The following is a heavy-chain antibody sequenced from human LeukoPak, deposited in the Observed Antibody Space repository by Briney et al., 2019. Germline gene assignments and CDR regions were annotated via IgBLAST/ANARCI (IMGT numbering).Heavy chain of an antibody. CDR1: GGTFSSYA. V-gene: IGHV1-69*13. Sequence: SVKVSCKASGGTFSSYAIRWVRQAPGQGLEWMGGIIPIFGTANYAQKFQGRVTITADESTSTAYMELSSLRSEDTAVYYCARGFVEVVTIFGVVTPAFDYWGQGTLVTVSS. CDR3: ARGFVEVVTIFGVVTPAFDY. CDR2: IIPIFGTA. J-gene: IGHJ4*02. D-gene: IGHD3-3*01.